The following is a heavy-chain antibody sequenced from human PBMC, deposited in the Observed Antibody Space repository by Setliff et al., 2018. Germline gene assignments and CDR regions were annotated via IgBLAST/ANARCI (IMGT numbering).Heavy chain of an antibody. CDR1: GFTFSSYA. Sequence: GGSLRLSCAASGFTFSSYAMHWVRQAPGKGLEWVAVISYDGSNKYYADSVKGRFTISRDNSKNTLYLQMNSLRAEDTAVYYCAMGGDGYNQGYFDYWGQGTLVTVSS. CDR2: ISYDGSNK. V-gene: IGHV3-30-3*01. D-gene: IGHD3-16*01. J-gene: IGHJ4*02. CDR3: AMGGDGYNQGYFDY.